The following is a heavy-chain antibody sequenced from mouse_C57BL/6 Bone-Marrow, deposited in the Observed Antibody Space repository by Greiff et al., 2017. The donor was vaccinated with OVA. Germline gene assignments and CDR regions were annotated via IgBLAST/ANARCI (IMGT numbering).Heavy chain of an antibody. CDR2: IDPETGGT. J-gene: IGHJ2*01. V-gene: IGHV1-15*01. CDR3: TRSPGQATFDY. Sequence: QVQLKESGAELVRPGASVTLSCKASGYTFTDYEMHWVKQTPVHGLEWIGAIDPETGGTAYNQKFKGKAILTADKSSSTAYMELRSLTSEDSAVYYCTRSPGQATFDYWGQGTTLTVSS. CDR1: GYTFTDYE. D-gene: IGHD3-2*02.